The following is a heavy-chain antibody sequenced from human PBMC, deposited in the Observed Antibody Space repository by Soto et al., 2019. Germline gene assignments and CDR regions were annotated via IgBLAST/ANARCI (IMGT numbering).Heavy chain of an antibody. Sequence: QVQLQESGPGLVKPSETLSLTCTVSGDSMTKYYWSWIRQPAGKGLEWIGRIYTSGSTNYNPSLKSRVTMSIDTSNNHFSLSLKSVTAADTAVYYCARPVGAAYYFDFWGQGALVTVSS. CDR2: IYTSGST. CDR3: ARPVGAAYYFDF. J-gene: IGHJ4*02. V-gene: IGHV4-4*07. D-gene: IGHD1-26*01. CDR1: GDSMTKYY.